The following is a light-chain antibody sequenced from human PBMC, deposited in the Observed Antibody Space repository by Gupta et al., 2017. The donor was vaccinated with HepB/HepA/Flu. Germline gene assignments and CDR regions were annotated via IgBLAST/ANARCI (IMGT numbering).Light chain of an antibody. V-gene: IGLV2-8*01. CDR3: FSYAGNDNWV. J-gene: IGLJ1*01. CDR1: SSDIGAYNL. Sequence: QSAPTPPPSASGPPGQSVTISCTGTSSDIGAYNLVSWYQQHPGKAPKLIIYDVFQRPSGVPDRFSGSKSGNTASLTVSGLQAEDEADYYCFSYAGNDNWVFGGGTKVTVL. CDR2: DVF.